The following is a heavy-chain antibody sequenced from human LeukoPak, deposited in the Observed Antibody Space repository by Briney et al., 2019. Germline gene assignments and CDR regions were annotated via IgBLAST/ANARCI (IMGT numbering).Heavy chain of an antibody. CDR3: ARDGGLLYDSFHYYYYGMDV. V-gene: IGHV3-33*01. CDR2: IWYDGSNK. J-gene: IGHJ6*02. D-gene: IGHD2-2*02. Sequence: LGGSLRLSCAASGFTFSSYGMHWVRQAPARGLEWVAFIWYDGSNKYYADSVKGRFTISRDNSKNTLYLQMNSLRAEDTSVYYCARDGGLLYDSFHYYYYGMDVWGQGTTVTVSS. CDR1: GFTFSSYG.